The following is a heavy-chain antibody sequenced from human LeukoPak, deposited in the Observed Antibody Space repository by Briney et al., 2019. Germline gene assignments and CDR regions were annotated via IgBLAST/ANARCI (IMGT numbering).Heavy chain of an antibody. CDR3: ARGYSSSWYYFDY. Sequence: PSETLSLTCTVSGGSISSSSYYWGWIRQPPGKGLEWIGSIYYSGSTYYNPSLKSRVTISVDTSKNQFSLKLSSVTAADTAVYYCARGYSSSWYYFDYWGQGTLVTVSS. V-gene: IGHV4-39*07. D-gene: IGHD6-13*01. CDR2: IYYSGST. CDR1: GGSISSSSYY. J-gene: IGHJ4*02.